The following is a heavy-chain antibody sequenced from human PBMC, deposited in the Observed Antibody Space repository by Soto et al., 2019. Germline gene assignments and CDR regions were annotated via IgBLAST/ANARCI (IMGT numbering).Heavy chain of an antibody. D-gene: IGHD2-8*01. Sequence: QVHLQQSGPGLVKPSETLSLTCTVSGDSIRTDYLSWIRQSPGKGLEWIGFIYYGGSTNYNPSLTRRVTISADKPKNQFSLKLSSVTAADTAVDYCTKTCTCGALVHWGQGTLVTVSS. V-gene: IGHV4-59*08. CDR1: GDSIRTDY. CDR2: IYYGGST. CDR3: TKTCTCGALVH. J-gene: IGHJ4*02.